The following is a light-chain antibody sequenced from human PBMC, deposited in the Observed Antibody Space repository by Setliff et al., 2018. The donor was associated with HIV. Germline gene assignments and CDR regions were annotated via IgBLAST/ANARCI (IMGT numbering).Light chain of an antibody. CDR1: SSDVGSYNL. CDR2: EVT. V-gene: IGLV2-23*02. Sequence: QPVLTQFASVSGSPGQSITISCTGTSSDVGSYNLVSWYQQHPGKAPKLMIYEVTKRPSGISHRFSGSKSGNTASLTISGLQAEDEAEYYCCSYAGSSTFVFGSGTKVTVL. J-gene: IGLJ1*01. CDR3: CSYAGSSTFV.